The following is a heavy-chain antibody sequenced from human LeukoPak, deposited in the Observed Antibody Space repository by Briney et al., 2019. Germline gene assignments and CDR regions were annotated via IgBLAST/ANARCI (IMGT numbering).Heavy chain of an antibody. D-gene: IGHD5-12*01. V-gene: IGHV4-59*08. CDR3: ARQWGSGYLYYFDY. CDR1: GVSISSYY. J-gene: IGHJ4*02. Sequence: PSETLSLTCTVSGVSISSYYWSWIRQPPGKGLEWIGYIYYSGSTNYNPSPTSRVTISVDTSKHQSALKLNSVTAGDTAVYDCARQWGSGYLYYFDYWGQGTLVTVSS. CDR2: IYYSGST.